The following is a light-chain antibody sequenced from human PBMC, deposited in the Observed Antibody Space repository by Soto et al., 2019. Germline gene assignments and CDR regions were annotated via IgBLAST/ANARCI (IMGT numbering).Light chain of an antibody. V-gene: IGKV3-20*01. J-gene: IGKJ1*01. Sequence: EVVLTQSPGTLSLSPGETATLSCSASQTISSNFLAWYQQEPGQAPRLLIYTVSTRATGIPDRFSGSGSGTDFTLTLSGLEPDHCAVYYCQQCGSSPWTFGQGTKVEIK. CDR3: QQCGSSPWT. CDR2: TVS. CDR1: QTISSNF.